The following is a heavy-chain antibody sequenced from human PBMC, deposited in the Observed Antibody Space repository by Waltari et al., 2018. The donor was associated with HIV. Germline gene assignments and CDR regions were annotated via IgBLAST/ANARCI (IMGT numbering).Heavy chain of an antibody. CDR2: IRSRIYGGAT. V-gene: IGHV3-49*03. J-gene: IGHJ4*02. D-gene: IGHD4-4*01. CDR3: TRSSKLDY. CDR1: GFSLGDFA. Sequence: EVQLVEFGGGLVQQGRSLRLSCTGFGFSLGDFAISWFRRAPGKGLEWVGLIRSRIYGGATEYAASAKGRFTISRDDLKSVAYLQMNSLKTEDTAVYYCTRSSKLDYWGQGTLVTVSS.